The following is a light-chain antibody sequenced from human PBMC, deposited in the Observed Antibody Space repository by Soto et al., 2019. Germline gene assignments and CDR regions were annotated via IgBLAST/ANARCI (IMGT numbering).Light chain of an antibody. Sequence: QSALTQPASVSGSPGQSITISCTGTSSDGGGYNYVSWYQQHPGKAPKLMIYDVSNRPSGVSNRFSGSKSGNTASLTISGLQAEDEADYYCSSYTSSSTLRVFGTGTKHTVL. V-gene: IGLV2-14*01. CDR1: SSDGGGYNY. J-gene: IGLJ1*01. CDR2: DVS. CDR3: SSYTSSSTLRV.